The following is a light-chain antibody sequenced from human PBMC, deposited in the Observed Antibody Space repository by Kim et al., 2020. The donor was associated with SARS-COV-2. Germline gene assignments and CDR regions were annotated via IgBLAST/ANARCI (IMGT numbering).Light chain of an antibody. J-gene: IGLJ1*01. CDR3: SSHAGSFYV. CDR2: EVS. V-gene: IGLV2-8*01. CDR1: NSDVGANNY. Sequence: QSALTQPPSASGSPGQSVTISCTGTNSDVGANNYVSWYQQHPGKAPKLMIYEVSKRPSGVPDRFSGSKSGNTASLTVSGLQPEDEADYYCSSHAGSFYVFGAGTKSPS.